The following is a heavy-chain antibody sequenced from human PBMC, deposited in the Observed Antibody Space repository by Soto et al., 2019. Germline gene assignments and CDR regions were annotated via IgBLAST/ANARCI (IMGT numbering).Heavy chain of an antibody. CDR1: GGSINSYY. D-gene: IGHD1-26*01. V-gene: IGHV4-59*01. CDR2: IYYSGST. CDR3: ARRYGGNFDD. J-gene: IGHJ4*02. Sequence: QVQLQESGPGLAKPSETLSLTCTVSGGSINSYYWSWIRQPPGKGLEWIGYIYYSGSTNYNPSLKSRVTLSVDTSKNQFSLKLSSVTAADTAVYYCARRYGGNFDDWGQGTLVTVSS.